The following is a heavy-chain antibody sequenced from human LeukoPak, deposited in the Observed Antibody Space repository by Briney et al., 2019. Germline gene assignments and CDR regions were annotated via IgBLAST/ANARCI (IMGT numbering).Heavy chain of an antibody. CDR3: AGRSEGFGGLLGVFDY. CDR2: IYYSGST. D-gene: IGHD3-10*01. Sequence: SETLSLTCTVSGGSISSSSYYWGWIRQPPGKGLEWIGSIYYSGSTYYNPSLKSRVTISVDTSKNQFSLKLSSVTAADTAVYYCAGRSEGFGGLLGVFDYWGQGTLVTVSS. V-gene: IGHV4-39*01. CDR1: GGSISSSSYY. J-gene: IGHJ4*02.